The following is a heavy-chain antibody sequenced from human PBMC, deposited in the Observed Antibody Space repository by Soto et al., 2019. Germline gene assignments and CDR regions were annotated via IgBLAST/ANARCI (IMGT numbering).Heavy chain of an antibody. D-gene: IGHD3-22*01. CDR1: GDTSTSYY. CDR2: IHNSGTS. V-gene: IGHV4-59*01. Sequence: ASETLSLTCTVSGDTSTSYYWGWIRQAPGKGLEWIGHIHNSGTSTHNPSPNGRVTISIDMSKKQFSLKLTSLTSADTAVYYCARDFYDRVGYNWFGSWSQGNLVTVSS. J-gene: IGHJ5*01. CDR3: ARDFYDRVGYNWFGS.